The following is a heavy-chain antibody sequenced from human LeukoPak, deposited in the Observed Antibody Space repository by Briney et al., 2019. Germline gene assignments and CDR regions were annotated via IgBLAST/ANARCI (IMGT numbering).Heavy chain of an antibody. Sequence: GGSLRLSCAASGFTFSSYSMNWVRQAPGKGLEWVSSISSSSSYIYYADSVKGRFTISRDNAKNSLYLQMNSLRAEDTAVYYCARDPRRGDEQWLVPRYYYYGMDVWGQGTTVTVSS. D-gene: IGHD6-19*01. CDR3: ARDPRRGDEQWLVPRYYYYGMDV. CDR2: ISSSSSYI. J-gene: IGHJ6*02. CDR1: GFTFSSYS. V-gene: IGHV3-21*01.